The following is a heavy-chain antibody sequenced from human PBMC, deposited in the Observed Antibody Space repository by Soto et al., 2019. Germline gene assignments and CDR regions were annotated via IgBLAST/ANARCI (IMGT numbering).Heavy chain of an antibody. Sequence: QVQLQQWGAGLLKPSETLSLTCAVYGGSFSGYYWSWIRQPPGKGLEWIGEINHSGSTNYNPSLKRRVTISVDTSKTQFPLKLRSVTAADTAVYYCATGVDGMDVWGQGTTVTVSS. CDR3: ATGVDGMDV. D-gene: IGHD2-8*01. CDR2: INHSGST. CDR1: GGSFSGYY. J-gene: IGHJ6*02. V-gene: IGHV4-34*01.